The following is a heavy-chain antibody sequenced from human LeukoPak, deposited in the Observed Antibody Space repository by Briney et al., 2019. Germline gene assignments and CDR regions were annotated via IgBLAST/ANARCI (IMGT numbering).Heavy chain of an antibody. CDR3: ARGFESSTSYVSDFDF. J-gene: IGHJ4*02. V-gene: IGHV1-69*04. Sequence: SVKVSCKASGGTFSRYGISWVRQAPGQGLEWMGRIIPILGIANYAQKFQGRVTITADKSTTTAYMELSSLRSEDTAVYFCARGFESSTSYVSDFDFWGQGSLVTVSS. D-gene: IGHD3-16*01. CDR1: GGTFSRYG. CDR2: IIPILGIA.